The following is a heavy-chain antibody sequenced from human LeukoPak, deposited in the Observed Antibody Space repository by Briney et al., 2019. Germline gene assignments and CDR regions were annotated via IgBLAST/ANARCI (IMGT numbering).Heavy chain of an antibody. D-gene: IGHD2-21*02. CDR1: GFTFSSYA. V-gene: IGHV3-23*01. CDR2: ISGSGGST. J-gene: IGHJ5*02. CDR3: AKGGRCGGDCSPPPNWFDP. Sequence: PGGSLRLSCAASGFTFSSYAMSWVRQAPGKGLEWVSAISGSGGSTYYADSVKGRFTISRDNSKNTLYLQMNSLRAEDTAVYYCAKGGRCGGDCSPPPNWFDPWGQGTLVTVSS.